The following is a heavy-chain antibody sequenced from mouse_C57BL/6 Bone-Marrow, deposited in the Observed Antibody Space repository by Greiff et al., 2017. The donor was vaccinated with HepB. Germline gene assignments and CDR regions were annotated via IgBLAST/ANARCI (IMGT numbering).Heavy chain of an antibody. D-gene: IGHD3-2*02. CDR3: ARGAQALYYFDY. CDR2: INPSNGGT. J-gene: IGHJ2*01. CDR1: GYTFTSYW. V-gene: IGHV1-53*01. Sequence: VQLQQSGTELVKPGASVKLSCKASGYTFTSYWMHWVKQRPGQGLEWIGNINPSNGGTNYNEKFKSKATLTVDKSSSTAYMQLSSLTSEDSAVYYCARGAQALYYFDYWGQGTTLTVSS.